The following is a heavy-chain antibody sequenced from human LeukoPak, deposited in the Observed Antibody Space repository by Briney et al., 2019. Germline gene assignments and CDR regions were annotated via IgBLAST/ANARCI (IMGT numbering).Heavy chain of an antibody. Sequence: GGSLRLSCAASGFSFNSYAMSWVRQAPGKGLEWVSAISGSGGRTHFADSVKGRFTISRDNSKNTLYLQMDSLRAEDTALYYCAKGSGINHYHWIDPWGQGTLVTVSS. J-gene: IGHJ5*02. CDR3: AKGSGINHYHWIDP. V-gene: IGHV3-23*01. D-gene: IGHD1-14*01. CDR2: ISGSGGRT. CDR1: GFSFNSYA.